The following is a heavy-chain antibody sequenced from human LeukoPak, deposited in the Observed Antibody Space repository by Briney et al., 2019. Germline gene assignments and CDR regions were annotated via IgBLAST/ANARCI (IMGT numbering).Heavy chain of an antibody. CDR2: IGYDGSKK. Sequence: HPGGSLRLSCAASGFTFRSHGMHWVRQAPGKGLEWVTFIGYDGSKKYFADSVKGRFTISRDNSKNTLYLEMNSLRVEDTAVYYCSCDGAYGSGSSPPYYYYMDVWGKGTTVTVSS. CDR1: GFTFRSHG. D-gene: IGHD3-10*01. J-gene: IGHJ6*03. CDR3: SCDGAYGSGSSPPYYYYMDV. V-gene: IGHV3-30*02.